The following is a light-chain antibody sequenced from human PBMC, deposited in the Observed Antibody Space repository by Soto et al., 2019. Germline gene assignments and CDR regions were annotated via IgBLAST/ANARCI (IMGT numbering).Light chain of an antibody. J-gene: IGKJ2*01. CDR3: QQYISYPYT. V-gene: IGKV1-5*01. CDR2: DAS. Sequence: DIQMTQFPSTLSASVGDRVTITCRASQTTNTWLAWYQQKPGTAPKLLIYDASSLEGVVPSRFSASGSGTEFTLTISSLQPDDLATYYCQQYISYPYTFGQGTK. CDR1: QTTNTW.